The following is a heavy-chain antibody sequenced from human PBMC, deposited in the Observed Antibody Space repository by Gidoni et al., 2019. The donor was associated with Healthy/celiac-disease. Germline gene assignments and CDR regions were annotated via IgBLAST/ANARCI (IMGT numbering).Heavy chain of an antibody. CDR3: AKAPLPRHRWLHPHFDY. J-gene: IGHJ4*02. CDR2: ISGSGGST. CDR1: GFTFSSYA. Sequence: EVQLLESGGGLVQPGGSLRLSCAASGFTFSSYAMSWVRQAPGQGLEWVSAISGSGGSTYYADSVKGRFTISRDNSKNTLYLQMNSLRAEDTAVYYCAKAPLPRHRWLHPHFDYWGQGTLVTVSS. D-gene: IGHD5-12*01. V-gene: IGHV3-23*01.